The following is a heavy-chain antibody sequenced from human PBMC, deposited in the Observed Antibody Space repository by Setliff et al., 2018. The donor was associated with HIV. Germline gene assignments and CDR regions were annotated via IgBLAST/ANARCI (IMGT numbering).Heavy chain of an antibody. J-gene: IGHJ4*02. Sequence: ASVKVSCKASGYTFTGYYMHWVRQAPGQGLEWMGRINPNSGGTNYAQKSQGRVTMTRDTSISTAYMELSSLRSEDTAVYYCALPVLGGYSYGYFDYWGQGTLVTVSS. CDR1: GYTFTGYY. V-gene: IGHV1-2*06. CDR2: INPNSGGT. CDR3: ALPVLGGYSYGYFDY. D-gene: IGHD5-18*01.